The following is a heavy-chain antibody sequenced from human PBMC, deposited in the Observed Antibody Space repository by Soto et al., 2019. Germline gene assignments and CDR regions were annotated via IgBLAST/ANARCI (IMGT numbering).Heavy chain of an antibody. CDR3: AKGDGDIVLMVYAVYYYYGMDV. D-gene: IGHD2-8*01. J-gene: IGHJ6*02. CDR1: GFTFSSYA. CDR2: ISGSGGST. V-gene: IGHV3-23*01. Sequence: LRLSCAASGFTFSSYAMSWVRQAPGKGLEWVSAISGSGGSTYYADSVKGRFTISRDNSKNTLYLQMNSLRAEDTAVYYCAKGDGDIVLMVYAVYYYYGMDVWGQGTTVTVSS.